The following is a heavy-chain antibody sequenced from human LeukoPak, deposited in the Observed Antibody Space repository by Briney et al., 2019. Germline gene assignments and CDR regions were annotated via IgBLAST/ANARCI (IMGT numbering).Heavy chain of an antibody. CDR1: GSTFSSYW. Sequence: GGSLRLSCAASGSTFSSYWMLWVRQAPGKGLVWVSRINGDGTSTDYADSAEGRFSISRDNAKNTLYLQMNSLRSEDTAGYYCAKEPHSDYSDHTDSFDIWGQGTMVTVSS. CDR3: AKEPHSDYSDHTDSFDI. D-gene: IGHD4-17*01. V-gene: IGHV3-74*01. J-gene: IGHJ3*02. CDR2: INGDGTST.